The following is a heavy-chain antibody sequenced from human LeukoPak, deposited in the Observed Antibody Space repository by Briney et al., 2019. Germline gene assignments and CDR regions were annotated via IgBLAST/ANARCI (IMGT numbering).Heavy chain of an antibody. V-gene: IGHV3-21*01. CDR2: ISSSSSYI. J-gene: IGHJ4*02. Sequence: KTGGSLRLSCAASGFTFSSYSMNWVRQAPGKGLEWVSSISSSSSYIYHADSVKGRFTISRDNAKNSLYLQMNSLRAEDMAVYYCARVWFGDDYWGQGTLVTVSS. CDR1: GFTFSSYS. CDR3: ARVWFGDDY. D-gene: IGHD3-10*01.